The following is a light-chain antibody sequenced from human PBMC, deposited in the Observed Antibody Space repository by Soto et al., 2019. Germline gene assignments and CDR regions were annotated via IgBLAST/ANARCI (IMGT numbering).Light chain of an antibody. Sequence: ELWLTQSPGTVSFSPGERATPSCRASPSVRPHYFAWSQQKPGQAPRLLIYRTSTRATGIPDRFSGGGSGTDFTLTISRLAPEDFAVYYCQQYGTSPQTFGQGTKVDIK. J-gene: IGKJ1*01. CDR1: PSVRPHY. V-gene: IGKV3-20*01. CDR3: QQYGTSPQT. CDR2: RTS.